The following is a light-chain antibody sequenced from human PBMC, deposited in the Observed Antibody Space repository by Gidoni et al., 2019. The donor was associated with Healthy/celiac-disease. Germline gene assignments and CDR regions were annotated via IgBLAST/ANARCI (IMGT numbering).Light chain of an antibody. CDR3: QQLNSYAIVT. Sequence: DIQLTQSPSFMSASVGDRVTITCRASQGISSYLAWYQQKPGKAPKLLIYAASTFQSGVPSRFSGSGSGTEFTLTISSLQPEDFATYYCQQLNSYAIVTFGPGTKVDIK. CDR2: AAS. V-gene: IGKV1-9*01. J-gene: IGKJ3*01. CDR1: QGISSY.